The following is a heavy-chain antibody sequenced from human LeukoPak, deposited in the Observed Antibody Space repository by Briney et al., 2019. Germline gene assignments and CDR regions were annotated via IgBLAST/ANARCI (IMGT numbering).Heavy chain of an antibody. CDR3: ARGRYYYDSSGYYSYYYYMDV. CDR1: GYTFTSYD. Sequence: ASVKVSCKASGYTFTSYDINWVRQATGQGLEWMGWMNPNSGNTGYAQKFQGRVTITRNTSISTAYMELSSLRSEDTAVYYCARGRYYYDSSGYYSYYYYMDVWGKGTTVTVSS. V-gene: IGHV1-8*03. D-gene: IGHD3-22*01. J-gene: IGHJ6*03. CDR2: MNPNSGNT.